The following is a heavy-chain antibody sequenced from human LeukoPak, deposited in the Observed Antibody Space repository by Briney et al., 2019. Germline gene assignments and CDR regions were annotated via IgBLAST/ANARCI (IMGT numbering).Heavy chain of an antibody. Sequence: SETLSLTCTVSGGSVSSGSYYWSWIRRPPGKGLEWIGYIYYSGSTNYNPSLKSRVTISVDTSKNQFSLKLSSVTAADTAEYYCARAHPYSSRKSHWYFDLWGRGTLVTVSS. J-gene: IGHJ2*01. D-gene: IGHD6-13*01. CDR1: GGSVSSGSYY. CDR3: ARAHPYSSRKSHWYFDL. CDR2: IYYSGST. V-gene: IGHV4-61*01.